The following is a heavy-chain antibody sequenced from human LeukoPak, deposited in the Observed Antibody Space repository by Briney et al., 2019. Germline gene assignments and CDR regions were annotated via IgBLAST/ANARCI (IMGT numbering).Heavy chain of an antibody. V-gene: IGHV1-69*13. CDR1: GYTFTGYY. CDR2: IIPIFGTA. J-gene: IGHJ5*02. Sequence: SVKVSFKASGYTFTGYYMHWVRQAPGQGLEWMGGIIPIFGTANYAQKFQGRVTITADESTSTAYMELSSLRSEDTAVYYCARDGNYGENNWFDPWGQGTLVTVSS. D-gene: IGHD4-17*01. CDR3: ARDGNYGENNWFDP.